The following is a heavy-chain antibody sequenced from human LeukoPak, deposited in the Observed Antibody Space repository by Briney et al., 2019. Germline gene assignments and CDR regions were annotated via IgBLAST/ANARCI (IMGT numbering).Heavy chain of an antibody. CDR2: IYYSGST. CDR1: SVSVNSYY. V-gene: IGHV4-59*02. Sequence: SETLSLTCTVSSVSVNSYYWSWIRQPPGKGLEWIGYIYYSGSTNYNPSLKSRVTISVDTSKNQFSLKLSSVTAADTAVYYCARVPAAPRLYMDVWGQGTTVIVSS. J-gene: IGHJ6*02. D-gene: IGHD2-2*01. CDR3: ARVPAAPRLYMDV.